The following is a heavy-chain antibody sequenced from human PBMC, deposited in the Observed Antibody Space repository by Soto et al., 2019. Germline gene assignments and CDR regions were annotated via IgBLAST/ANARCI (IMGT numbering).Heavy chain of an antibody. V-gene: IGHV2-5*02. Sequence: QITLKESGPTLVKPTQTLTLTCTFSGFSLSTSGVGVDWIRQPPEKALEWLALTYWDDDKRYSPSLKSRLTITKDTSKNQVVLTMTNMDPVDTATYYCAHRQRTVYFDYWGQGTLVTVSS. CDR2: TYWDDDK. D-gene: IGHD4-17*01. J-gene: IGHJ4*02. CDR3: AHRQRTVYFDY. CDR1: GFSLSTSGVG.